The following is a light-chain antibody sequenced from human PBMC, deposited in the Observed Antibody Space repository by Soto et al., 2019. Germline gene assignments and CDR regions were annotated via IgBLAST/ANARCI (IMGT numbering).Light chain of an antibody. CDR1: QSVSSNS. CDR2: GAS. J-gene: IGKJ1*01. V-gene: IGKV3-20*01. CDR3: QQYGSSLTWT. Sequence: EIVLTQSPGTLSLSPGERATLSCRASQSVSSNSLAWYQKKPGQAPWLLIYGASSRAAGIPDRFTGSGSGTDFTLTISRLEPEDFAVYYCQQYGSSLTWTFGQGTKVEIQ.